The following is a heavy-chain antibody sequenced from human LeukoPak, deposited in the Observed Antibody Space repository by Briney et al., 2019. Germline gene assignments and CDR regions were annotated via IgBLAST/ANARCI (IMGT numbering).Heavy chain of an antibody. V-gene: IGHV1-2*02. Sequence: ASVKVSCKASGYTFTGYYMHWVRQAPGQGLEWMGWINPNSGGTNYAQKFQGRVTMTEDTSTDTAYMELSSLRSEDTAVYYCATFRSTSCSCFDYWGQGTLVTVSS. J-gene: IGHJ4*02. CDR2: INPNSGGT. CDR3: ATFRSTSCSCFDY. CDR1: GYTFTGYY. D-gene: IGHD2-2*01.